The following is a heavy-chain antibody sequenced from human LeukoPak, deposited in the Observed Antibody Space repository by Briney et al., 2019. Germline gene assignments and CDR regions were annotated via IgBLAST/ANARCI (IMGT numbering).Heavy chain of an antibody. V-gene: IGHV3-23*01. CDR3: TKDLMTGFSSGWYLAY. CDR2: TGGSDDNT. J-gene: IGHJ4*02. Sequence: GGSLRLSCAASGFTFGTCSMNWVRQAPGKGLEWVAVTGGSDDNTHYADSVKGRFSISRDTSENRLFLQMNSLRPDDSALYYCTKDLMTGFSSGWYLAYWGQGTLVTVSS. D-gene: IGHD6-19*01. CDR1: GFTFGTCS.